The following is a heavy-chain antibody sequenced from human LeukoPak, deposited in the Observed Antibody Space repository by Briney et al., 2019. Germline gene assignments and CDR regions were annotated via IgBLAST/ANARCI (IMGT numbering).Heavy chain of an antibody. CDR2: ISGSGGST. CDR1: GFTFSSYA. D-gene: IGHD6-19*01. J-gene: IGHJ4*02. CDR3: AKDQTSSGNSFNY. V-gene: IGHV3-23*01. Sequence: PGGSLRLSCAASGFTFSSYAMSWVRQAPGKGLEWVSGISGSGGSTYYADSVKGRFTISRDNSKNTLYLQMNSLRAEDTAEYYCAKDQTSSGNSFNYWGQGTLVTVSP.